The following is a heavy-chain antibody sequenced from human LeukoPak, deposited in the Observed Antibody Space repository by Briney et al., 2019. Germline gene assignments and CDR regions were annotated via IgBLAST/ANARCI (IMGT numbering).Heavy chain of an antibody. D-gene: IGHD3-22*01. CDR2: IYPGDSDP. Sequence: PGESLKISCEGSGYTFTHYWIGWVRQMPGKGLEWMGIIYPGDSDPRYSPSFQGQVTISADKSFSTAYLQWSSLKASDTAMYYCARHSAYFYDSRAPPTAEYLQHWGQGTLVTVSS. V-gene: IGHV5-51*01. CDR1: GYTFTHYW. CDR3: ARHSAYFYDSRAPPTAEYLQH. J-gene: IGHJ1*01.